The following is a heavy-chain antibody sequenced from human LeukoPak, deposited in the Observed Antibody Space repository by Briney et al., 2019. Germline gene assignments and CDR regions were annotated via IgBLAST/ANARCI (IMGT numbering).Heavy chain of an antibody. J-gene: IGHJ6*02. CDR1: GGSLSDYY. V-gene: IGHV4-34*01. CDR2: INHRGST. D-gene: IGHD3-10*01. CDR3: ARCTNMVSAYYYGMDV. Sequence: SETLSLTCVVYGGSLSDYYWSWIRQPPGKGLEWIGEINHRGSTNYNPSLKSRVTISVDTSKNQFSLKLSSVTAADTAVYYCARCTNMVSAYYYGMDVWGQGTTVTVSS.